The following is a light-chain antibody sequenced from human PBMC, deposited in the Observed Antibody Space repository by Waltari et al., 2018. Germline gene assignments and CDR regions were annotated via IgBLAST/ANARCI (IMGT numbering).Light chain of an antibody. CDR3: SSYASSGTLV. CDR1: SSDVGGYIL. J-gene: IGLJ1*01. CDR2: EVN. Sequence: QSDLTQPASVSGSPGQSITISCTCTSSDVGGYILASWYQFQPGKVPKLIIYEVNRRPSGVSNRFSGSKSGNTASLTISVRQAEDEADFYCSSYASSGTLVFGSGTKVTVL. V-gene: IGLV2-14*01.